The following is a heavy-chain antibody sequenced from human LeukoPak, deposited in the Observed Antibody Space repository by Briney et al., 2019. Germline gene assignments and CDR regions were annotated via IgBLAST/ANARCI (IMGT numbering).Heavy chain of an antibody. CDR2: ISGYSYNT. Sequence: ASVKVSFKASTYTFSTYGVSWVRQAPGQGLEGVGWISGYSYNTNYAQNLQGRVTMTTDASTSTGYMELRSLRSDDTAVYYCASLVGSSVYWGQGTLVTVSS. V-gene: IGHV1-18*01. D-gene: IGHD1-26*01. CDR3: ASLVGSSVY. J-gene: IGHJ4*02. CDR1: TYTFSTYG.